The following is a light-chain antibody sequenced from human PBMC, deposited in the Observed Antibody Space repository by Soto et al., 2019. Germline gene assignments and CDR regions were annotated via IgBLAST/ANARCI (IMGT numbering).Light chain of an antibody. J-gene: IGKJ1*01. CDR2: AAS. V-gene: IGKV3-20*01. CDR1: QSLSSTS. Sequence: EIVLTQSPGTLTLSPGEGATLSCRASQSLSSTSLAWYQQKPGQAPRLLIYAASNRATGVPDRFGGGGSGTDFTLTISRLGPEDFAVYYCQQYGDSPRTFGQGTKVDIK. CDR3: QQYGDSPRT.